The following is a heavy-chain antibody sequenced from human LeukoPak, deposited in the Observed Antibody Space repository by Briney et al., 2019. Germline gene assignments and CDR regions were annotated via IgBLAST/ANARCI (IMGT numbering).Heavy chain of an antibody. D-gene: IGHD2-21*02. Sequence: GASVKVSCKASGYTFTSYYMHWVRQAPGQGLEWMGIINPSGGSTSYAQKFQGRVTMTRDTSTSTVYMELSSLRSEDTAVYYCARDAIVVVTATGCFQHWGQGTLVTVSP. J-gene: IGHJ1*01. CDR1: GYTFTSYY. CDR2: INPSGGST. V-gene: IGHV1-46*01. CDR3: ARDAIVVVTATGCFQH.